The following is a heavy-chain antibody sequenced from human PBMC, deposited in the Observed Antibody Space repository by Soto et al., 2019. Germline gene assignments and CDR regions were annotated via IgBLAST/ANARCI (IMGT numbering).Heavy chain of an antibody. Sequence: PGGSLRLSCAASGFTFSSYSMNWVRQAPGKGLEWVSSISSSSSYVYYADSVKGRFTISRDNAKNSLYLQMNSLRVEDSALYYCARGSTDXXPXSRIFDFWGRGTLVTVSS. V-gene: IGHV3-21*04. CDR2: ISSSSSYV. J-gene: IGHJ4*02. CDR3: ARGSTDXXPXSRIFDF. CDR1: GFTFSSYS.